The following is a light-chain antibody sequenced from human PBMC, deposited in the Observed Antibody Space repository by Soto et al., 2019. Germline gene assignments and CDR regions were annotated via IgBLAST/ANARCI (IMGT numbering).Light chain of an antibody. J-gene: IGKJ2*01. Sequence: DIQVTQSPSSLSASVGDRVTITCRASQSISSYLHWYQQKPGKAPKLLIYSASSLQSGVPSRFSGSGSGTDFTLTISSLQPEDFATYYCQQSYSTPYTFGQGTKVDIK. V-gene: IGKV1-39*01. CDR1: QSISSY. CDR2: SAS. CDR3: QQSYSTPYT.